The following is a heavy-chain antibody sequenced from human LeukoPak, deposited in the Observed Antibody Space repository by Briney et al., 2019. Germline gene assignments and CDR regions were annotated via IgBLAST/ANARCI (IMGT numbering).Heavy chain of an antibody. CDR2: INPNSGGT. J-gene: IGHJ4*02. D-gene: IGHD5-18*01. CDR3: ARAVRDTAMGLRGAYYFDY. V-gene: IGHV1-2*02. Sequence: ASVKVSCKASGYTFTGYYMHWVRQAPGQGLEWMGWINPNSGGTNYAQKFQGRVTMTRDTSISTAYMELSRLRSDDTAVYYCARAVRDTAMGLRGAYYFDYWGQGTLVTVSS. CDR1: GYTFTGYY.